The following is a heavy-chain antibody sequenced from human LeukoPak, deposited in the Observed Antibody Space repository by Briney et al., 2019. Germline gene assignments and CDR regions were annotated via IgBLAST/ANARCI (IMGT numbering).Heavy chain of an antibody. CDR1: GDTFTGYY. V-gene: IGHV1-2*02. J-gene: IGHJ4*02. CDR2: INPNSGGT. Sequence: GASVKVSCKASGDTFTGYYMHWVRQAPGQGLEWMGWINPNSGGTNYAQKFQGRVTMTRDTSISTAYMELSRLRSDDTAVYYCARMVPVRDVYNIIDYWGQGTLVTVSS. CDR3: ARMVPVRDVYNIIDY. D-gene: IGHD5-24*01.